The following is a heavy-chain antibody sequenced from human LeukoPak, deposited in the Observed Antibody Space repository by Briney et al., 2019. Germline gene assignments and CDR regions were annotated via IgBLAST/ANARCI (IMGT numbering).Heavy chain of an antibody. CDR1: GFTFSSYA. Sequence: QPGGSLRLSCAASGFTFSSYAMSWVRQAPGKGLEWVSAISGSGGSTYYADSVKGRFTISRDNSKNTLYLQMNSLRAEDTAVYYCARDHLFGELSPGGMDVWGQGTTVTVSS. CDR2: ISGSGGST. J-gene: IGHJ6*02. V-gene: IGHV3-23*01. CDR3: ARDHLFGELSPGGMDV. D-gene: IGHD3-10*02.